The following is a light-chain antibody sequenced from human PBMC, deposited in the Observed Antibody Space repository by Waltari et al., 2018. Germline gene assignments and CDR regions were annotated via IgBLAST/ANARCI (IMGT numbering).Light chain of an antibody. CDR3: QSADSSGAYV. V-gene: IGLV3-25*03. Sequence: SYELTQPPSVSVSPGQTARITCSGDELPKQYTYWYRQRPGQAPGVVIFKDSQRASGMPGRFSGSRSGTTGTLTITGVQAEDEADYYCQSADSSGAYVFGTGTKVTVL. CDR1: ELPKQY. J-gene: IGLJ1*01. CDR2: KDS.